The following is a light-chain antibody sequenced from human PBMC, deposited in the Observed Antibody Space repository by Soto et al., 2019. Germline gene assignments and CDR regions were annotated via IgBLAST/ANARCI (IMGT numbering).Light chain of an antibody. J-gene: IGLJ1*01. CDR2: EVS. CDR1: SSDFGGYRH. CDR3: QSYDSSPSGYV. V-gene: IGLV2-14*01. Sequence: QSVLTQPASVSGSPGQSITISCTAISSDFGGYRHVSWYQHHPGKAPKLMIYEVSNRPSGVSNRFSGSKSGYTASLTISGLQAEDEADYYCQSYDSSPSGYVFGTGTKVTVL.